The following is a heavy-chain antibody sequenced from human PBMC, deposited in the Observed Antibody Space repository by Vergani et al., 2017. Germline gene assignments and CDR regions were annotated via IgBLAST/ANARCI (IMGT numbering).Heavy chain of an antibody. V-gene: IGHV3-30*03. CDR3: ARDVRWNDYFDY. J-gene: IGHJ4*02. Sequence: QVQLVESGGGVVQPGRSLRLSCAASGFTFSSYGMHWVRQAPGKGLEWVAVISYDGSNKYYADSVKGRFTISRDNSKNTLYLQMNSLRAEDTAVYYCARDVRWNDYFDYWGQGTLVTVSS. D-gene: IGHD1-1*01. CDR2: ISYDGSNK. CDR1: GFTFSSYG.